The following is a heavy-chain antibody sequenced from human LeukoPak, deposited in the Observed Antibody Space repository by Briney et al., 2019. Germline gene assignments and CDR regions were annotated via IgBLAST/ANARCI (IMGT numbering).Heavy chain of an antibody. D-gene: IGHD3-10*01. CDR3: AKSRSYTVRDAFEI. CDR2: IIPMFDTA. V-gene: IGHV1-69*13. J-gene: IGHJ3*02. Sequence: SVKVSCKASGGTISSYAIMWVRQAPGQGLEWMGGIIPMFDTADYAQKFQGRVTFTADESTNTAYMELSSLRSEDTAVYYCAKSRSYTVRDAFEIWGQGTRVTVSS. CDR1: GGTISSYA.